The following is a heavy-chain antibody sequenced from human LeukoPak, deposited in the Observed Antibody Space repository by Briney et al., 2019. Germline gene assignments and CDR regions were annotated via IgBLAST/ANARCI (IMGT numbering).Heavy chain of an antibody. Sequence: GASVKVSCKASGYTFTSYYMHWVRQAPGQGLEWMGIINPSGGSTSYAQKFQGRVTMTRDMSTSTVYMELSSLRSEDTAVYYCARRGLVAGIYDLVYGFDIWGQGTMVTVSS. V-gene: IGHV1-46*01. CDR2: INPSGGST. CDR3: ARRGLVAGIYDLVYGFDI. D-gene: IGHD3/OR15-3a*01. J-gene: IGHJ3*02. CDR1: GYTFTSYY.